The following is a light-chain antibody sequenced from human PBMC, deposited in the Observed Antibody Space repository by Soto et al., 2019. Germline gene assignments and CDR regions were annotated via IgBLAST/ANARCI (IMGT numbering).Light chain of an antibody. CDR1: QSVSSSY. V-gene: IGKV3-20*01. J-gene: IGKJ1*01. CDR3: QQYVRSPPSWT. Sequence: ETVLTQSPGTLSLSPGERATLSCRASQSVSSSYLAWYQQKPGQAPRLLIYDASSRATGIPDRFSGSGSGTDFPLTISRLEPEHFAVYYCQQYVRSPPSWTFGQGTKVEIK. CDR2: DAS.